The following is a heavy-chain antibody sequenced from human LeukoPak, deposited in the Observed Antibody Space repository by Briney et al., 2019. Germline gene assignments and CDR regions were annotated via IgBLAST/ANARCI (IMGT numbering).Heavy chain of an antibody. CDR1: GFTVSSNY. Sequence: GGSLRLSCAASGFTVSSNYMSWVRQAPGKGLEWVSVIHSGGSTYYADSVKGRFTISRDNSKNTLYLQMNSLRAEDTAVYYCARAVERKYYDYVWGSYRSYYFDYWGQGTLVTVSS. D-gene: IGHD3-16*02. CDR2: IHSGGST. CDR3: ARAVERKYYDYVWGSYRSYYFDY. J-gene: IGHJ4*02. V-gene: IGHV3-53*01.